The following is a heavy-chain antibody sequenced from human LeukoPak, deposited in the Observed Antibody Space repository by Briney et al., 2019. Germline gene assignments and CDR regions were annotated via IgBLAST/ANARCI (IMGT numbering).Heavy chain of an antibody. CDR3: VRDGVGAPPFDY. J-gene: IGHJ4*02. CDR2: ISYDGSNK. V-gene: IGHV3-30-3*01. D-gene: IGHD1-26*01. Sequence: GGSLRLSCAASGFTFSSYAMHWVRQAPGKGLEWVAVISYDGSNKYYADSVKGRFTISRDNSKNTLYLQMNSLRAEDTAVYYCVRDGVGAPPFDYWGQGVLVTVSS. CDR1: GFTFSSYA.